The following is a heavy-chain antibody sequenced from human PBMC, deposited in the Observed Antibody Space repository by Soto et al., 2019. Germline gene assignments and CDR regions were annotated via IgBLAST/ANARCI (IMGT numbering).Heavy chain of an antibody. CDR3: AKGTMFRGVMDYYYYYMDV. CDR2: ISGSAGST. D-gene: IGHD3-10*01. V-gene: IGHV3-23*01. Sequence: HPGGSLRLSCAASGFTFSSYAMSWVRQAPGKGLEWVSAISGSAGSTYYADSVKGRFIMSRDNSKNTLYLQMNSLRAEDTAVYYCAKGTMFRGVMDYYYYYMDVWGKGTTVTVSS. CDR1: GFTFSSYA. J-gene: IGHJ6*03.